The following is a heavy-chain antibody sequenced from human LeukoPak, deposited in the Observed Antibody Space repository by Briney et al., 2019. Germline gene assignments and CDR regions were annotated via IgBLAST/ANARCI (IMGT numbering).Heavy chain of an antibody. CDR1: GFTFSRFW. Sequence: PGGSLRLSCAASGFTFSRFWMHWGRQAPGKGLVWVSRINTDASNTIYADSVKGRFTISRDNAKNALYLQMNSLRVEDTAVYYCARDGRCGGDCYASWGQGTLVTVSS. V-gene: IGHV3-74*01. CDR2: INTDASNT. CDR3: ARDGRCGGDCYAS. D-gene: IGHD2-21*02. J-gene: IGHJ4*02.